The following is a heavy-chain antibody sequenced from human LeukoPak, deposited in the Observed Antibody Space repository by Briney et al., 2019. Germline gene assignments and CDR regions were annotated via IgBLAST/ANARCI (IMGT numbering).Heavy chain of an antibody. J-gene: IGHJ3*02. V-gene: IGHV4-59*10. CDR2: IYTSGST. Sequence: SETLSLTCAVYGGSFSGYYWSWIRQPPGKGLEWIGRIYTSGSTNYNPSLKSRVTMSVDTSKNQFSLKLSSVTAADTAVYYCARDSSGRLDAFDIWGQGTMVTVSS. CDR3: ARDSSGRLDAFDI. D-gene: IGHD3-22*01. CDR1: GGSFSGYY.